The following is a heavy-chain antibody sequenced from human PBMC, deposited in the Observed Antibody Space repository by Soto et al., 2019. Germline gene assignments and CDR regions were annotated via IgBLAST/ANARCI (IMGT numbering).Heavy chain of an antibody. J-gene: IGHJ4*02. V-gene: IGHV3-30*18. CDR2: ISYDGSNK. CDR3: AKEAGGLWFGELFFDY. D-gene: IGHD3-10*01. Sequence: QVQLVESGGGVVQPGRSLRLSCAASGFTFSSYGMHWVRQAPGKGLEWVAVISYDGSNKYYADSVKGRFTISRDNSKNTLYLQMNSLRAEDTAVYYCAKEAGGLWFGELFFDYWGQVTLVTVSS. CDR1: GFTFSSYG.